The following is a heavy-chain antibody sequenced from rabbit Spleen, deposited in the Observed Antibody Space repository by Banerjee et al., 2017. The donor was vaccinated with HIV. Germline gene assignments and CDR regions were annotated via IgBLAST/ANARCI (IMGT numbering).Heavy chain of an antibody. CDR2: INAATGKP. Sequence: QEQLVESGGGLVQPEGSLTLTCKASGFSFSDRDVMCWVRQAPGKGLEWIACINAATGKPVYATWASGRFTISRTSSTTVTLRMTSLTAADRATYFCARDLVGVIGWNFYLWGPGHPRHRL. CDR3: ARDLVGVIGWNFYL. D-gene: IGHD2-1*01. CDR1: GFSFSDRDV. V-gene: IGHV1S45*01. J-gene: IGHJ4*01.